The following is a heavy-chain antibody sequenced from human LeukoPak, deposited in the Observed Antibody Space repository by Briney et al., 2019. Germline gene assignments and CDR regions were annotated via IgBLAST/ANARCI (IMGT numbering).Heavy chain of an antibody. CDR1: GGTFSSYA. V-gene: IGHV1-69*01. Sequence: GSSVKVSRKASGGTFSSYAISWVRQAPGQGLEWMGGIIPIFGTANYAQKFQGRVTITADESTSTAYMELSSLRSEDTAVYYCARDRIPGIAVSGFDYWGQGTLVTVSS. CDR3: ARDRIPGIAVSGFDY. CDR2: IIPIFGTA. J-gene: IGHJ4*02. D-gene: IGHD6-19*01.